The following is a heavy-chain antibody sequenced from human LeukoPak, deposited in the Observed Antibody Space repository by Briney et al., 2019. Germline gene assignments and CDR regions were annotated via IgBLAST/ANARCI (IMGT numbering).Heavy chain of an antibody. CDR3: ARVSRYYFDY. J-gene: IGHJ4*02. V-gene: IGHV4-30-2*01. Sequence: KSSETLSLTCTVSGGSISSGGYYWSWIRQPPGKGLEWIGYIYHSGSTYYNPSLKSRVTISVDRSKNQFSLKLSSVTAADTAVYYCARVSRYYFDYWGQGTLVTVSS. CDR1: GGSISSGGYY. CDR2: IYHSGST.